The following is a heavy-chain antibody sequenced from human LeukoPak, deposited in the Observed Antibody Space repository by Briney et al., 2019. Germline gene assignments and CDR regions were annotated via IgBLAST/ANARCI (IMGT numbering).Heavy chain of an antibody. CDR2: ISYDGSNK. J-gene: IGHJ4*02. CDR1: GFTFSTYA. D-gene: IGHD1-26*01. CDR3: AKALQGYSGSYTLDY. Sequence: GGSLRLSCAASGFTFSTYAIRWVRQAPGKGLEWVTVISYDGSNKYYADSVKGRFTISRDNSKNTLYLQMNSLSAEDTAVYYCAKALQGYSGSYTLDYWGQGILVTVSS. V-gene: IGHV3-30*18.